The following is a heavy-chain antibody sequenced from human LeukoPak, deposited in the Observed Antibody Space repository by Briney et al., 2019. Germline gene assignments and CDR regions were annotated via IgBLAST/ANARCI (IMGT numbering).Heavy chain of an antibody. J-gene: IGHJ2*01. CDR3: ARGGDTSGYYGTNWYFDL. Sequence: ETRSPTSTVSAGSISSFCGGWIRQPGGKGLEWIGRISASGSTNYTPSLKSRVTMSVDTSKNQFSLRLTSVTGADTGVYYCARGGDTSGYYGTNWYFDLW. V-gene: IGHV4-4*07. D-gene: IGHD3-3*01. CDR2: ISASGST. CDR1: AGSISSFC.